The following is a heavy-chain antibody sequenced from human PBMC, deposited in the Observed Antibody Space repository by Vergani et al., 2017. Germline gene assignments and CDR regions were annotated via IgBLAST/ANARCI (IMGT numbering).Heavy chain of an antibody. D-gene: IGHD2-2*01. Sequence: QVQLVQSGAEVKKPGSSVKVSCKASGGTFSSYAISWVRQAPGQGLEWMGIINPSGGSTSYAQKFQGRVTMTRDTSTSTVYMELSSLRSEDTAVYYCARDSRYCSSTSGYVGRDWFDPWGQGTLVTVSS. CDR2: INPSGGST. J-gene: IGHJ5*02. CDR1: GGTFSSYA. CDR3: ARDSRYCSSTSGYVGRDWFDP. V-gene: IGHV1-46*01.